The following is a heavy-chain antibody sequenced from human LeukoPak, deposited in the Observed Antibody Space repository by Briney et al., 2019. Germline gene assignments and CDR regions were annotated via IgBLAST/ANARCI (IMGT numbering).Heavy chain of an antibody. V-gene: IGHV3-66*01. CDR2: IYSGGST. CDR3: ARGSYDILTGKGPNWFDP. CDR1: GFTVSSNY. Sequence: GGSLRLSCAASGFTVSSNYMSWVRQAPGKGLEWVSVIYSGGSTYYADSVKGRLTISRDNSKNTLYLQMNSLRAEDTAVYYCARGSYDILTGKGPNWFDPWGQGTLVTVSS. J-gene: IGHJ5*02. D-gene: IGHD3-9*01.